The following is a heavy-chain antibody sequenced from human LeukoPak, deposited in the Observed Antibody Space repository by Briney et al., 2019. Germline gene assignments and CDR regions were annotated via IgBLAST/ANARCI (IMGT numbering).Heavy chain of an antibody. Sequence: PGGSLRLSCVASGFSFGTYWMTWVRQAPGKGLEWVANIKEDGSEKYYVDSVKGRFTMSRDNAKNSVYLQMNRLRVEDTAVYFCAKEAHSDNSNSPLDSWGQGTLVIASS. CDR1: GFSFGTYW. CDR3: AKEAHSDNSNSPLDS. V-gene: IGHV3-7*03. CDR2: IKEDGSEK. D-gene: IGHD4-11*01. J-gene: IGHJ4*02.